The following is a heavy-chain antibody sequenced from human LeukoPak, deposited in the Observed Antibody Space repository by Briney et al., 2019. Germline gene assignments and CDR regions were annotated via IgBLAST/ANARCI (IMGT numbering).Heavy chain of an antibody. V-gene: IGHV1-69*13. Sequence: ASVKVSCKASGGTFSSYAISWARQAPGQGLEWMGGIIPIFGTANYAQKFQGRVTITADESTSTAYMELSSLRSEDTAVYYCARDRVQLWLSFDYWGQGTLVTVSS. CDR2: IIPIFGTA. J-gene: IGHJ4*02. CDR1: GGTFSSYA. CDR3: ARDRVQLWLSFDY. D-gene: IGHD5-18*01.